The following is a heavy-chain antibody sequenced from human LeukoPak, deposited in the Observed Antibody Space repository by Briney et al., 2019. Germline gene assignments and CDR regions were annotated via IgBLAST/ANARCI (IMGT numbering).Heavy chain of an antibody. J-gene: IGHJ4*02. Sequence: PSETLSLTCAVSGYSISSGYYWGWIRQPPGKGLEWIGSIYHSGSTYNNPSLKSRVTISVDTSKNQFSLKLSSVTAADTAVYYCARLLPDSSSCFDYWGQGTLVTVSS. CDR3: ARLLPDSSSCFDY. CDR2: IYHSGST. V-gene: IGHV4-38-2*01. D-gene: IGHD6-6*01. CDR1: GYSISSGYY.